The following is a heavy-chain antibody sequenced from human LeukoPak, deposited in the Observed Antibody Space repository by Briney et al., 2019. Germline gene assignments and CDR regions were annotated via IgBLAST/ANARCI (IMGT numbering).Heavy chain of an antibody. J-gene: IGHJ3*02. CDR1: AYTFTGYY. Sequence: ASVRVSCKASAYTFTGYYLHWVRQAPGQGLQWMGWIDPNNGDTEYAQKFQGRVTMTRDRSISTAYIELGRLTSDDTAVYYCARRSRNGLDAFDIWGQGTMVTVSS. CDR3: ARRSRNGLDAFDI. V-gene: IGHV1-2*02. D-gene: IGHD1-14*01. CDR2: IDPNNGDT.